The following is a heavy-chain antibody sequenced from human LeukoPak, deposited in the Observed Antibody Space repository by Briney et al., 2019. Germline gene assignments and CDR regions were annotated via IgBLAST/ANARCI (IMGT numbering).Heavy chain of an antibody. Sequence: GGSLRLSCAVSGFTVSSNYMSWVRQAPGKGLEWVSVIYRGGSTYYADSVKGRFTISRDNSKNTLYLQVNSLRAEDTAVCYCARGLSGSYHYFDYWGQGTLVTVSS. CDR1: GFTVSSNY. V-gene: IGHV3-53*01. CDR2: IYRGGST. J-gene: IGHJ4*02. CDR3: ARGLSGSYHYFDY. D-gene: IGHD1-26*01.